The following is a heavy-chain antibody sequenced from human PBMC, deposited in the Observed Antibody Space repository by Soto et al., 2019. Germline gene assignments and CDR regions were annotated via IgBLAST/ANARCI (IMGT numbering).Heavy chain of an antibody. CDR1: GFTFSSYA. D-gene: IGHD1-26*01. Sequence: GGSLRLSCAASGFTFSSYAMNWVRQAPGKGLEWVSVISGSGGSTYYADSVKGRFSISRDSSKNTLYLQMNSLRAEDTAVYYCAKRGSGSYFDYWGQGTLVTVPQ. J-gene: IGHJ4*02. CDR2: ISGSGGST. CDR3: AKRGSGSYFDY. V-gene: IGHV3-23*01.